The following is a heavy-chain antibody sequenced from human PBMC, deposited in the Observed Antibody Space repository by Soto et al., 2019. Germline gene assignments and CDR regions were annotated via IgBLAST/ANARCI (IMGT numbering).Heavy chain of an antibody. CDR1: GVSISRVGHY. J-gene: IGHJ4*02. CDR2: IYYTGTT. CDR3: ASYSTDDTGAAFLDY. Sequence: SETLSLTCSVSGVSISRVGHYWSWIRQHPGKGLEWIGYIYYTGTTYHNPTLKGRLTLSMDMSENQFSLKLTSVTAADTAVYFCASYSTDDTGAAFLDYWGQGTLVTVS. D-gene: IGHD2-8*02. V-gene: IGHV4-31*03.